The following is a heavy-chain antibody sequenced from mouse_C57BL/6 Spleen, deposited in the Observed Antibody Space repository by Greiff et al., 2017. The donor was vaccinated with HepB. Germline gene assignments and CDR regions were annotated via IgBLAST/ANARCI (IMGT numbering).Heavy chain of an antibody. CDR2: IDPENGDT. D-gene: IGHD2-2*01. J-gene: IGHJ4*01. CDR1: GFNIKDDY. V-gene: IGHV14-4*01. Sequence: EVQGVESGAELVRPGASVKLSCTASGFNIKDDYMHWVKQRPEQGLEWIGWIDPENGDTEYASKFQGKATITADTSSNTAYLQLSSLTSEDTAVYYCTTFYGSYYYAMDYWGQGTSVTVSS. CDR3: TTFYGSYYYAMDY.